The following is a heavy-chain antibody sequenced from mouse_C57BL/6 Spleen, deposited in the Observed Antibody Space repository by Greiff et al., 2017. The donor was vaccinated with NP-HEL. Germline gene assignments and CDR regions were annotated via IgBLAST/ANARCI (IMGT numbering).Heavy chain of an antibody. J-gene: IGHJ3*01. CDR2: INPNNGGT. Sequence: EVQLHQSGPELVKPGASVKMSCKASGYTFTDYNMHWVKQSHGKSLEWIGYINPNNGGTSYNQKFKGKATLTVNKSSSTAYMELRSLTSEDSAVYYCATYDGYYDWFAYWGQGTLVTVSA. V-gene: IGHV1-22*01. D-gene: IGHD2-3*01. CDR1: GYTFTDYN. CDR3: ATYDGYYDWFAY.